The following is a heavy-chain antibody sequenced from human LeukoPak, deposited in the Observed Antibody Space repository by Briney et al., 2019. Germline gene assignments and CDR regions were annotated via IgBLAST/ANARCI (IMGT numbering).Heavy chain of an antibody. Sequence: GGSLRLSCAASGFTFSSYSMNWVRQAPGKGLEWVSSISSSSSYIYYADSVKGRFTISRDNAKNSLYLQMNSLRAEDTAVYYCARDNRVLISSSTNFGYWGQGTLVTVSS. D-gene: IGHD6-6*01. CDR3: ARDNRVLISSSTNFGY. J-gene: IGHJ4*02. CDR1: GFTFSSYS. CDR2: ISSSSSYI. V-gene: IGHV3-21*01.